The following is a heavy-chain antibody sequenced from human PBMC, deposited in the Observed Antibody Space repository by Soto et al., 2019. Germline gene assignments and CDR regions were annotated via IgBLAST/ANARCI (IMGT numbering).Heavy chain of an antibody. Sequence: EVQLVESGGGLVQPGRSLRLSCAASGFSFQNYAMHWVRQAPGKGLEWVSGISWNRGTIGYADSARGRFTISRDNAKNSIYLQMNSLRPEDTAFYYCVKDKLYSNYEHYFDHWGQGTLVTVSS. V-gene: IGHV3-9*01. CDR3: VKDKLYSNYEHYFDH. CDR2: ISWNRGTI. CDR1: GFSFQNYA. J-gene: IGHJ4*02. D-gene: IGHD4-4*01.